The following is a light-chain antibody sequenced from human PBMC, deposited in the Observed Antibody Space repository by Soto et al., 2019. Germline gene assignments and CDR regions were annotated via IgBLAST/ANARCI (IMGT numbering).Light chain of an antibody. CDR1: QSVSSNY. CDR2: GAS. J-gene: IGKJ5*01. CDR3: QQFGTSPPST. Sequence: EIVLTQSPGTLSLSPGERATLSCRASQSVSSNYLAWYQQKPGQAPRLLIYGASSRATAIPDRFSGSGSGIDLALSINRLEPEDFAVYYCQQFGTSPPSTFGQGTRLEIK. V-gene: IGKV3-20*01.